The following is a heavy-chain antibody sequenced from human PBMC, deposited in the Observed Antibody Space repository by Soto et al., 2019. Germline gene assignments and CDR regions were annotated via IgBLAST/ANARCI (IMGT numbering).Heavy chain of an antibody. CDR3: ASKRYCSGGSCYDDY. J-gene: IGHJ4*02. CDR2: IYYSGST. CDR1: GGSISRSSYY. D-gene: IGHD2-15*01. V-gene: IGHV4-39*01. Sequence: SQTLSLTCTVSGGSISRSSYYWGWIRQPPGKGLEWIGSIYYSGSTYYNPSLKSRVTIAVDTSKNQFSLKLSSVTAADTAVYYCASKRYCSGGSCYDDYWGQGTLVTVSS.